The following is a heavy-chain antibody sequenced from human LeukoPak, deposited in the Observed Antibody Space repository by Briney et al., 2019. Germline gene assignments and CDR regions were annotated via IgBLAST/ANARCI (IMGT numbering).Heavy chain of an antibody. V-gene: IGHV1-2*02. CDR1: GYTFTGYY. Sequence: ASVKVSCKASGYTFTGYYMHWVRQAPGQGLEWMGWINPNSGGTNYAQKFQGRVTMTRDTSISTAYMELSRLRSDDTAVYYCARFIVVVPAAPEGVDYWGQGTLVTVSS. J-gene: IGHJ4*02. D-gene: IGHD2-2*01. CDR2: INPNSGGT. CDR3: ARFIVVVPAAPEGVDY.